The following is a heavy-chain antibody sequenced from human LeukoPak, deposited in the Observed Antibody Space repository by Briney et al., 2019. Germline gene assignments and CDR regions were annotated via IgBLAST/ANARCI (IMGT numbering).Heavy chain of an antibody. CDR1: GGSISSSNYY. J-gene: IGHJ4*02. V-gene: IGHV4-39*01. Sequence: SETLSLTCTVSGGSISSSNYYWGWIRQPPGKGLEWIGSMYYSGSTYSGSTYYNPSLRSRVTTSVDMSKNQLSLRLTSVTAADTAVYFCARVQPESVGVARLGSDYWGQGTLVTVSS. CDR2: MYYSGSTYSGST. D-gene: IGHD6-19*01. CDR3: ARVQPESVGVARLGSDY.